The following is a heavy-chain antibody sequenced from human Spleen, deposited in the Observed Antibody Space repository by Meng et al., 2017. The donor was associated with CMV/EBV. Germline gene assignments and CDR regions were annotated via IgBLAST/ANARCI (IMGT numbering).Heavy chain of an antibody. CDR2: INTDGSGR. D-gene: IGHD3-16*01. J-gene: IGHJ2*01. V-gene: IGHV3-74*01. CDR1: GFSFRGHY. CDR3: ARVPNWGGYFYLDL. Sequence: GGSLRLSCEVSGFSFRGHYMHWVRQTPGRELEWLSRINTDGSGRDYADSVEGRFTVSRDNSKKTLYLQMSSLRPEDTAVYYCARVPNWGGYFYLDLWGRGTLVTVSS.